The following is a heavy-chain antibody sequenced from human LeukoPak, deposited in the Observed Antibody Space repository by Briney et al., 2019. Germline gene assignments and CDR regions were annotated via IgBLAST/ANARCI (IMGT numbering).Heavy chain of an antibody. CDR3: AREVYDYVWGSYRPDAFDI. V-gene: IGHV3-7*01. J-gene: IGHJ3*02. Sequence: GGSLRLSCAASGFTFSSYWMSWVRQAPGKGLEWVAHIKQDGSEKYYVDSVKGRFTISRDNAKNSLYLQMNSLRAEDTAVYYCAREVYDYVWGSYRPDAFDIWGQGTMVTVSS. CDR1: GFTFSSYW. CDR2: IKQDGSEK. D-gene: IGHD3-16*02.